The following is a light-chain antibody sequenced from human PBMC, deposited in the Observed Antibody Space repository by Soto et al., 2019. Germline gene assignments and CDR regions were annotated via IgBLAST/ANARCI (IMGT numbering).Light chain of an antibody. CDR2: AAS. CDR1: QSISSN. J-gene: IGKJ1*01. Sequence: EIVLTQFPGTLSLSPGERATLSCRASQSISSNLAWYQQKPGQAPRLLIYAASARATGIPARFSGSGSGTEFTLTISSLQSEDFAVYYCQQYNDWPPWTFGQGTKVDIK. CDR3: QQYNDWPPWT. V-gene: IGKV3-15*01.